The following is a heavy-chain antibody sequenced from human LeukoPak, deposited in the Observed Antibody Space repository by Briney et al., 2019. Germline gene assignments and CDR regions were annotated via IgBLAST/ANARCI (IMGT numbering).Heavy chain of an antibody. CDR1: GYTFTSNY. CDR2: ISPSGGST. Sequence: GASVKVSCKAFGYTFTSNYMHWVRQAPGQGPEWMGVISPSGGSTTYAQKFQGRVTVTTDTSTSTVFMELNSLQSEDTAVYYCARERRAWGEDFWGQGTLVTVSS. CDR3: ARERRAWGEDF. J-gene: IGHJ4*02. D-gene: IGHD3-16*01. V-gene: IGHV1-46*01.